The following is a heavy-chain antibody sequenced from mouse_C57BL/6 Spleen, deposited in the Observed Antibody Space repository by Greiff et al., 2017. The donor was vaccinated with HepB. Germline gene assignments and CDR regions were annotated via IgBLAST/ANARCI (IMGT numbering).Heavy chain of an antibody. CDR2: IDPETGGT. CDR3: TREGYWSWFAY. CDR1: GYTFTDYE. Sequence: VKLVESGAELVRPGASVTLSCKASGYTFTDYEMHWVKQTPVHGLEWIGAIDPETGGTAYNQKFKGKAILTADKSSSTAYMELRSLTSEDSAVYYCTREGYWSWFAYWGQGTLVTVSA. V-gene: IGHV1-15*01. J-gene: IGHJ3*01.